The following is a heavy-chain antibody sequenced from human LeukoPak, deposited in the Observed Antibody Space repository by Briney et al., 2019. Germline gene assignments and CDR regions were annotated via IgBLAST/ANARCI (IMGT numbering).Heavy chain of an antibody. CDR2: IIPIFGTA. CDR1: GGTFSSYA. D-gene: IGHD5-12*01. Sequence: SVKVSCKASGGTFSSYAISWVRQAPGQGLEWMGGIIPIFGTADYAQKFQGRVTITADESTSTAYMELSSLRSEDTAVYYCARDRQVHTSVDSVEYWGQGALVTVSS. CDR3: ARDRQVHTSVDSVEY. V-gene: IGHV1-69*13. J-gene: IGHJ4*02.